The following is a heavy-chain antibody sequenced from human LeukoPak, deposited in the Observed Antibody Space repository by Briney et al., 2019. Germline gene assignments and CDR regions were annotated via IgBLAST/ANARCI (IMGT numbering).Heavy chain of an antibody. Sequence: PGGSLRLSCAASGFTFSSYGMHWVRQAPGKGLEWVAFIRYDGSNKYYADSVKGRFTISRDNSKNTLYLQMNSLRVEDTAVYYCATGSVVVIDYWGQGTLVTVSS. D-gene: IGHD3-22*01. CDR3: ATGSVVVIDY. CDR2: IRYDGSNK. V-gene: IGHV3-30*02. J-gene: IGHJ4*02. CDR1: GFTFSSYG.